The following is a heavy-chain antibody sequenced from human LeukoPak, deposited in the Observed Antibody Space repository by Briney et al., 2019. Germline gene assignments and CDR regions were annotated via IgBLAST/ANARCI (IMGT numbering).Heavy chain of an antibody. D-gene: IGHD4-17*01. CDR2: ISSSGSTT. CDR3: ARVARYGDYIGGSDY. V-gene: IGHV3-48*03. J-gene: IGHJ4*02. CDR1: GFTFSSYE. Sequence: PGGSLRLSCAASGFTFSSYEMNWVRQAPGKGLEWVSYISSSGSTTYYADSVKGRFTISRDNAKNSLYLQMNSLRAEDTAVYYCARVARYGDYIGGSDYWGQGALVTVSS.